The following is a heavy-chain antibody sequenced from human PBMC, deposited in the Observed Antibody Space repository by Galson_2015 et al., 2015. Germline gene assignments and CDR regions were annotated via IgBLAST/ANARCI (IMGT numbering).Heavy chain of an antibody. CDR1: GFTFTSSA. Sequence: SVKVSCKASGFTFTSSAVQWVRQARGQRLEWIGWIVVGSGNTNYAQKFQERVTITRDMSTSTAYMELSSLRSEDTAVYYCAILHRFLRTSHDYWGQGTLVTVSS. CDR3: AILHRFLRTSHDY. D-gene: IGHD3-3*01. J-gene: IGHJ4*02. V-gene: IGHV1-58*01. CDR2: IVVGSGNT.